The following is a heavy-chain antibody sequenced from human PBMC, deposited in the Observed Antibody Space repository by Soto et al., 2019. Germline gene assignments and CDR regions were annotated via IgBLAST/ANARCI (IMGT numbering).Heavy chain of an antibody. CDR3: ARYDFWSGYYSGHDY. V-gene: IGHV4-31*03. CDR1: GGSISSGGYY. CDR2: IYYSGST. D-gene: IGHD3-3*01. J-gene: IGHJ4*02. Sequence: QVQLQESGPGLVKPSQTLSLTCTVSGGSISSGGYYWSWIRQHPGKGPEWIGYIYYSGSTYYNPSLKSRVTISVDTSKNQFSLKLSSVTAADTAVYYCARYDFWSGYYSGHDYWGQGTLVTVSS.